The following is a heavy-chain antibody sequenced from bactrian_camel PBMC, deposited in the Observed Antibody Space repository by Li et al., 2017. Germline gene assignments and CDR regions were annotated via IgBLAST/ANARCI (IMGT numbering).Heavy chain of an antibody. V-gene: IGHV3S1*01. CDR2: IYDDGGTT. CDR3: AADGGGLVAPIPYYKYNY. J-gene: IGHJ4*01. CDR1: VFTFSTYW. D-gene: IGHD7*01. Sequence: VQLVESGGGLVQPGGSLRLSCAASVFTFSTYWMYWVRQAPGKGLEWVSTIYDDGGTTYYADSVKGRFTISRDNAKNTLYLQMNSLKPEDTAVYYCAADGGGLVAPIPYYKYNYWGQGTQVTVS.